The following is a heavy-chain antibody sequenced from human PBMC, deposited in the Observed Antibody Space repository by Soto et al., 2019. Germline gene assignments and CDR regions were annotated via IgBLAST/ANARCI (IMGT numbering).Heavy chain of an antibody. CDR3: ARAQYDFWSGYYEQGWFDP. Sequence: GGSLRLSCAASGFTFSSYGMHWVRQAPGKGLEWVAVIWYDGSNKYYADSVKGRFTISRDNSKNTLYLQMNSLRAEDTAVYYCARAQYDFWSGYYEQGWFDPWGQGTLVTVSS. CDR1: GFTFSSYG. D-gene: IGHD3-3*01. V-gene: IGHV3-33*01. J-gene: IGHJ5*02. CDR2: IWYDGSNK.